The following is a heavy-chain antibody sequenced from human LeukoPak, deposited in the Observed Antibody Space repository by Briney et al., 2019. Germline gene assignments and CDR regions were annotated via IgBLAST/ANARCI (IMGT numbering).Heavy chain of an antibody. D-gene: IGHD5-18*01. CDR3: ARSGYSYGYYVY. V-gene: IGHV4-59*01. CDR1: GGSISSYY. J-gene: IGHJ4*02. Sequence: SETLSLTCTVSGGSISSYYWSWIRQPPGKGLEWIGYMCYSGSTKYNPSLKSRVTILLGTSKNQFSLKLSSVTAAITAVYYCARSGYSYGYYVYWGQGTLVTVSS. CDR2: MCYSGST.